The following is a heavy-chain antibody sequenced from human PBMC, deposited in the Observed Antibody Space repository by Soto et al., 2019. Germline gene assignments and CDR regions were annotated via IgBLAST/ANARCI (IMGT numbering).Heavy chain of an antibody. V-gene: IGHV1-18*04. D-gene: IGHD6-19*01. Sequence: ASVKVSCKASGYTFTSYGISWVRQAPGRGLEWMGWISAYNGNTNYAQKLQGRVTMTTDTSTSTAYMELRSLRSDDTAVYYCAREFPVAGKDWFDPWGQGTLVTVSS. CDR2: ISAYNGNT. J-gene: IGHJ5*02. CDR1: GYTFTSYG. CDR3: AREFPVAGKDWFDP.